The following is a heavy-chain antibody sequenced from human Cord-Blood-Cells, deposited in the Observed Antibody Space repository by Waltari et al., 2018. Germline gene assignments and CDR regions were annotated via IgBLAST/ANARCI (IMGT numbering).Heavy chain of an antibody. D-gene: IGHD3-10*01. J-gene: IGHJ4*02. V-gene: IGHV3-33*01. Sequence: QVQLVESGGGVVQPGRSLRLSCAASGFTFSSYGMHWVRQAPGKGLEWVAVIWYDGSNKYYADSVKGRFTISRDNSKNTLDLQMNSLRAEDTAVYYCAREWFREYFDYWGQGTLVTVSS. CDR3: AREWFREYFDY. CDR2: IWYDGSNK. CDR1: GFTFSSYG.